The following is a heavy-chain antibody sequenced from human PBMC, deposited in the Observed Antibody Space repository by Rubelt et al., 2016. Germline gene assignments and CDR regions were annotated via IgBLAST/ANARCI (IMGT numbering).Heavy chain of an antibody. Sequence: QVQLQESGPGLVKPSETLSLTCTVSGGSISGFHWNWIRQSPGRELEWIGFLHHSGRTYYNPSLNNRVTIMIDTSKNKCSLTLGSVTAADTAVYYCARNSGSRLNAFDIWGQGTVVTVSS. CDR2: LHHSGRT. CDR3: ARNSGSRLNAFDI. CDR1: GGSISGFH. J-gene: IGHJ3*02. D-gene: IGHD6-25*01. V-gene: IGHV4-59*01.